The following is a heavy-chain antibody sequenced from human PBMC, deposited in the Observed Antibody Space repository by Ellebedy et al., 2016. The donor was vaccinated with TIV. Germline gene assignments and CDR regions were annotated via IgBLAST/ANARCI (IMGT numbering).Heavy chain of an antibody. CDR2: IYPGDSDT. V-gene: IGHV5-51*01. CDR3: AKTPTTHYYSAFDD. J-gene: IGHJ4*02. D-gene: IGHD3-22*01. Sequence: PGGSLRLSCKGSGYSFTSYWVGWVRQLPGKGLEWMGIIYPGDSDTRYSPSFQGQVTISADKSIRTAYLQWSSLKASDTAMYYCAKTPTTHYYSAFDDWGQGTLVTVSS. CDR1: GYSFTSYW.